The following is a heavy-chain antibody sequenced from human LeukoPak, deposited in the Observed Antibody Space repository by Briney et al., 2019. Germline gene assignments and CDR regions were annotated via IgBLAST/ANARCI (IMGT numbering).Heavy chain of an antibody. CDR1: GGSISNGDSY. Sequence: PSQTLSLTCTVSGGSISNGDSYWTWVRQPPGKGLEYIGYIHYSGSTHYNPSLKSRVTIAIDTSKMQFSLRLSSVTAADTAMYYCARQWSSGSYLNWFDPWGQGTLVTVSS. D-gene: IGHD1-26*01. V-gene: IGHV4-30-4*01. J-gene: IGHJ5*02. CDR3: ARQWSSGSYLNWFDP. CDR2: IHYSGST.